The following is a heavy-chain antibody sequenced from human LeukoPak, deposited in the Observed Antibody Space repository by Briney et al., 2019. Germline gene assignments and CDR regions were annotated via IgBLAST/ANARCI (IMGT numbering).Heavy chain of an antibody. CDR2: MYYSRST. J-gene: IGHJ6*03. D-gene: IGHD4-11*01. Sequence: PSETLSLTCTVSGGSISSSSYHWGWIRQPPGQGLEGVGSMYYSRSTYYNPSLKSRVTISVDTSKNQFSLKLSSVTAADTAVYYCARHYNSNYGYYYHYYYMDVWGKGTTVTVSS. CDR3: ARHYNSNYGYYYHYYYMDV. V-gene: IGHV4-39*01. CDR1: GGSISSSSYH.